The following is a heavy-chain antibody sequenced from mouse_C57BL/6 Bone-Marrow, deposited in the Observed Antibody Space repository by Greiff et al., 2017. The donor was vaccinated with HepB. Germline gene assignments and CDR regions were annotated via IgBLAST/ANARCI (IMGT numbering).Heavy chain of an antibody. V-gene: IGHV1-19*01. CDR3: AGYPITTVVDIWAMDY. CDR2: INPYNGGT. CDR1: GYTFTDYY. J-gene: IGHJ4*01. D-gene: IGHD1-1*01. Sequence: VQLQQSGPVLVKPGASVKMSCKASGYTFTDYYMNWVKQSHGKSLEWIGVINPYNGGTSYNQKFKGKATLTVDKSSSTAYMELNSLTSEDSAVYYCAGYPITTVVDIWAMDYWGQGTSVTVSS.